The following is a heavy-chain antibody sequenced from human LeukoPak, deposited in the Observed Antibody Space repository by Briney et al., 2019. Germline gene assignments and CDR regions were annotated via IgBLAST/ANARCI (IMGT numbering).Heavy chain of an antibody. CDR1: GFTFSTYA. CDR2: VIDSGGAT. Sequence: GGSLRLSCAASGFTFSTYAMSWVRQAPRRGLEWVSSVIDSGGATYYADSVKGRFTISRDNSKNTLYLQMNSLRAEDTAVYYCVLRGGATDYWGQGTLVTVSS. V-gene: IGHV3-23*01. D-gene: IGHD3-16*01. J-gene: IGHJ4*02. CDR3: VLRGGATDY.